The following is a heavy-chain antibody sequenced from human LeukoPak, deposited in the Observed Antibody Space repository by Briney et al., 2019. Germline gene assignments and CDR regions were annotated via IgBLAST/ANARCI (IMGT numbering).Heavy chain of an antibody. D-gene: IGHD6-19*01. V-gene: IGHV1-18*01. CDR2: ISGYNGNT. J-gene: IGHJ4*02. Sequence: VAPVKVSCKASGYTFTSYGISWVRQAPGQGLEWMGWISGYNGNTNYAQKFQGRVTMTRDTSTSTAYMELRSLRSDDTAVYYCATWSYSSGWYYFDYWGQGTLVTVSS. CDR3: ATWSYSSGWYYFDY. CDR1: GYTFTSYG.